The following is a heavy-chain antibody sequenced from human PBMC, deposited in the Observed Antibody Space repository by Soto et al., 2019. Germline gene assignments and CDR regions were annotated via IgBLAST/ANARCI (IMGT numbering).Heavy chain of an antibody. CDR2: ISYDVSNK. J-gene: IGHJ5*02. Sequence: QVQLVESGGGVVQPGRSLRLSCAASGFTFSSYAMHWVRQAPGKGLEWVAVISYDVSNKYYADSVKGRFTISRDNSKNTLYLQMNSLRAEDTAVYYCARARVRGAPAFDPWGQGTLVTVSS. V-gene: IGHV3-30-3*01. CDR1: GFTFSSYA. D-gene: IGHD3-10*01. CDR3: ARARVRGAPAFDP.